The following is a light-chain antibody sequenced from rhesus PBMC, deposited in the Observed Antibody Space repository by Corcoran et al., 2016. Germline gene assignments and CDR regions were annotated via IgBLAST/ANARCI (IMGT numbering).Light chain of an antibody. V-gene: IGKV1-66*01. Sequence: DIQMTQSPSSLSASVGDRVTITCRASQGINNYLSWYQPKPGKALKSLIYYASNLEAGIPSRFSGGKSGADYTLTISSLRPEDSGTYYCQQYYNFPLTFGGGTKVEFK. CDR1: QGINNY. CDR2: YAS. J-gene: IGKJ4*01. CDR3: QQYYNFPLT.